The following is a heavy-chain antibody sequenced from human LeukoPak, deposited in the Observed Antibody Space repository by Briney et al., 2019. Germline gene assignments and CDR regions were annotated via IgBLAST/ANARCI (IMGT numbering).Heavy chain of an antibody. V-gene: IGHV1-69*06. Sequence: ASVKVSCKASGGTFSSYAISWVRQAPGQGLEWVGGIIPIFGTANYAQKFQGRVTITADKSTSTAYMELSSLRSEDTAVYYCAREGTTVVTLDYWGQGTLVTVSS. CDR1: GGTFSSYA. J-gene: IGHJ4*02. CDR3: AREGTTVVTLDY. D-gene: IGHD4-23*01. CDR2: IIPIFGTA.